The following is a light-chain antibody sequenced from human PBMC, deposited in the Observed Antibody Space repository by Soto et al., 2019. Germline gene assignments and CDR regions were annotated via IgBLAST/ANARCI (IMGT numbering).Light chain of an antibody. Sequence: QSVLIQSPSASASLGASVKLTCTLSSGHINYAIAWYQQQPDKGPRYLMKLNSDGRHTKGDGIPDRFSGSSSGAERYLTISSLRSEDEADYYCQTWDTGIWVFGGGTKLTVL. CDR3: QTWDTGIWV. CDR1: SGHINYA. J-gene: IGLJ3*02. V-gene: IGLV4-69*01. CDR2: LNSDGRH.